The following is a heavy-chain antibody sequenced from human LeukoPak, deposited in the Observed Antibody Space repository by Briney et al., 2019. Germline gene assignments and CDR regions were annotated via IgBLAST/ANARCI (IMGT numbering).Heavy chain of an antibody. CDR2: IYYSGST. J-gene: IGHJ6*03. CDR1: GGSISSSSYY. V-gene: IGHV4-39*01. Sequence: LSETLSLTCSVSGGSISSSSYYWGWIRQPPGKGLEWIGSIYYSGSTYYNPSLKSRVTISVDTSKNQFSLKLSSVTAADTAVYYCARHDMMVRGVILYYYYMDVWGKGTTVTISS. D-gene: IGHD3-10*01. CDR3: ARHDMMVRGVILYYYYMDV.